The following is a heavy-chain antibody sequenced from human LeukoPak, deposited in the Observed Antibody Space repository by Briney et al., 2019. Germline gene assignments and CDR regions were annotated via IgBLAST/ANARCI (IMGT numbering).Heavy chain of an antibody. Sequence: SVKVSCKTSGGTFSSHTISWVRQAPGQGLEWMGRIIPILGIANYAQKFQGRVTITADKSTSTAYMELSSLRSEDTAVYYCAREDGYCSSTSCEYYYGMDVWGQGTTVTVSS. J-gene: IGHJ6*02. CDR1: GGTFSSHT. V-gene: IGHV1-69*04. CDR2: IIPILGIA. D-gene: IGHD2-2*01. CDR3: AREDGYCSSTSCEYYYGMDV.